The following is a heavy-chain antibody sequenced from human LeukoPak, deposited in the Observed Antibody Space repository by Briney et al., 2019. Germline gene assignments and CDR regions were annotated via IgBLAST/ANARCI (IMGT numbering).Heavy chain of an antibody. Sequence: GGSLRLSCAASGFTFGNYAMSWIRQAPGKGPEWVSAISGSDGRLFYADSVKGRFTISRDNSKNTLSLQMNNLRAEDTAIYYCVKESPYRAPTRTYYFDYWGQGTLVTVSS. J-gene: IGHJ4*02. CDR2: ISGSDGRL. V-gene: IGHV3-23*01. CDR3: VKESPYRAPTRTYYFDY. D-gene: IGHD1-14*01. CDR1: GFTFGNYA.